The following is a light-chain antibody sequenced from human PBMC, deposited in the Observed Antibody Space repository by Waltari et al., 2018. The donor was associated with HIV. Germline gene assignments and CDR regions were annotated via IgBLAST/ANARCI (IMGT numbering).Light chain of an antibody. CDR3: QQCYSFPPT. CDR2: GAS. V-gene: IGKV1D-8*01. Sequence: VIWMTQSPSLLSASTGDRVTISCRVSQGISSYLAWYQQKPGKAPELVIYGASTLQRGVPSRFSGSGSGTDFTLTISCLQSEDFATYYCQQCYSFPPTFGGGTKVEIK. J-gene: IGKJ4*01. CDR1: QGISSY.